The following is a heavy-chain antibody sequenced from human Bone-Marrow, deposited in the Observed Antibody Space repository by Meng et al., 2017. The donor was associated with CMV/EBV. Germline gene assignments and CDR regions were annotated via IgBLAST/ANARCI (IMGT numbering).Heavy chain of an antibody. Sequence: GESLKISCKGSGYSFTNHWIGWVRQMPGKGLEWMGIIYPGDSDTRYSPSFQGQVTISADKSISTAYLQWSSLKASDTAMYYCARHREDSSSLRVDYWGQGTLVTVSS. CDR3: ARHREDSSSLRVDY. J-gene: IGHJ4*02. CDR2: IYPGDSDT. CDR1: GYSFTNHW. V-gene: IGHV5-51*01. D-gene: IGHD6-6*01.